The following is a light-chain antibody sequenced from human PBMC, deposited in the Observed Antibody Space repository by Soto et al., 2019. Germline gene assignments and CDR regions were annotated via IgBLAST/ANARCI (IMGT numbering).Light chain of an antibody. CDR1: QSIDSY. CDR2: AAS. V-gene: IGKV1-39*01. Sequence: DILMTQSPSSLSASVGDRVSITCRASQSIDSYLNWYRQKPGKAPELLIYAASSLQSGVPSRFSGSGSGTDFTFTVTSLQPEDFATYYCQQSSSPPYTFGQGTKLEI. CDR3: QQSSSPPYT. J-gene: IGKJ2*01.